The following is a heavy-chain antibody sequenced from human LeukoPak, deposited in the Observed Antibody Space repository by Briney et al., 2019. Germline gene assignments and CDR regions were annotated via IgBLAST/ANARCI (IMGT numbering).Heavy chain of an antibody. CDR3: ARGGSGYDSFDY. CDR2: IYTTGTT. Sequence: MPSQTLSLTCTVSGGSISIGTYYWSWIRQPAGKGLEWIGRIYTTGTTNYNPSLKTRVTISLNTTKNQFSLKLSSVTAADTAVYYCARGGSGYDSFDYWGQRTLVTVSS. CDR1: GGSISIGTYY. J-gene: IGHJ4*02. V-gene: IGHV4-61*02. D-gene: IGHD5-12*01.